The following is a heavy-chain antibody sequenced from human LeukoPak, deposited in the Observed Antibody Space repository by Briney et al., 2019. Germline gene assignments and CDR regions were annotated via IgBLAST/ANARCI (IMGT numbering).Heavy chain of an antibody. Sequence: GGSLRLSCAASGFTFSSYAMSWVRQAPGKGLEWVSAISGSGGSTYYADSVKGRFTISRDNSKNTLYLQMNSLRAEDTAVYYCAKDPVVPAAMSHNWFDPWGQGNLVTVSS. V-gene: IGHV3-23*01. CDR2: ISGSGGST. CDR3: AKDPVVPAAMSHNWFDP. D-gene: IGHD2-2*01. CDR1: GFTFSSYA. J-gene: IGHJ5*02.